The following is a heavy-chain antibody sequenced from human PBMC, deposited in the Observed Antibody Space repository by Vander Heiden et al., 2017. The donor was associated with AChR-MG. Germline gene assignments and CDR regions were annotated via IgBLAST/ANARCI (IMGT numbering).Heavy chain of an antibody. CDR1: RYTFTGYY. D-gene: IGHD4-17*01. Sequence: QVQLVQSGAEVKKPGASVKVSCKASRYTFTGYYMHWVRQAPGQGLEWMGCINPNSGGTNYAQKFQGRVTMTRDTSISTAYMELSRLRSDDTAVYYCARLGGSPDYGAYYYYMDVWGKGTTVTVSS. CDR2: INPNSGGT. CDR3: ARLGGSPDYGAYYYYMDV. J-gene: IGHJ6*03. V-gene: IGHV1-2*02.